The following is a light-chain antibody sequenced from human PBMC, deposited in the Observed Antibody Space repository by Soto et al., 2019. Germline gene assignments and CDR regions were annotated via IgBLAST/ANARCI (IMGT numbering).Light chain of an antibody. CDR3: QQYNNWPPLT. CDR2: GAS. Sequence: EIVMTQSPATLSVSPGERATISCRASQSVGRNLAWYQQKPGQAPRLLIYGASTRATGIPARFSGSGSGTEFTLTISSLQSEDFAIYSCQQYNNWPPLTFGGGTKVEIK. J-gene: IGKJ4*01. CDR1: QSVGRN. V-gene: IGKV3-15*01.